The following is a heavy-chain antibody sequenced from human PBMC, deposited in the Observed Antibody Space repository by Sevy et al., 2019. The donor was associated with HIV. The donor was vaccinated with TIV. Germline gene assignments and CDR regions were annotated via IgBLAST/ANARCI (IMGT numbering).Heavy chain of an antibody. D-gene: IGHD2-2*01. J-gene: IGHJ6*02. Sequence: GGSLRLSCAASGFTFSSYAMSWVRQAPGKGLEWVSAISGSGGSTYYADSVKGRFTICRDNSKNKLYLKVNSLRAEDTAVYYCAKAGGYCSSTSCYVDYYYGMDVWGQGTTVTVSS. CDR2: ISGSGGST. V-gene: IGHV3-23*01. CDR1: GFTFSSYA. CDR3: AKAGGYCSSTSCYVDYYYGMDV.